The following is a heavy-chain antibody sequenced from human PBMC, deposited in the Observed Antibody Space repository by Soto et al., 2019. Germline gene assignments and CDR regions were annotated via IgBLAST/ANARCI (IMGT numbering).Heavy chain of an antibody. D-gene: IGHD3-10*01. J-gene: IGHJ5*02. Sequence: EVQLVESGGGLVKPGGSLRLSCAASGFTFSSYSMNWVRQAPGKGLEWVSSISSSSSYIYYADSVKGRFTISRDNAKNSLYLQMNSLRAEDTAVYYCARDDYYYGSGAALNWFDPWGQGTLVTVSS. CDR3: ARDDYYYGSGAALNWFDP. CDR1: GFTFSSYS. V-gene: IGHV3-21*01. CDR2: ISSSSSYI.